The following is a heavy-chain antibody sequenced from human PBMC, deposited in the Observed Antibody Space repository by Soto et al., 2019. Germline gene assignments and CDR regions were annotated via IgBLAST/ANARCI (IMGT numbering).Heavy chain of an antibody. D-gene: IGHD3-9*01. V-gene: IGHV3-23*01. CDR2: ISGSGANT. CDR3: AKDLGLGVIAGYPHDC. CDR1: GFTFNNYA. J-gene: IGHJ4*02. Sequence: DVQLLDSGGGLVQPGGSLRLSCAASGFTFNNYAMSWVRQAPGKGLEWVSTISGSGANTYYSDSVKGRFTISRDDSKNTLYLQMNSLGAEDTAVYYCAKDLGLGVIAGYPHDCWGQGTLVTVSS.